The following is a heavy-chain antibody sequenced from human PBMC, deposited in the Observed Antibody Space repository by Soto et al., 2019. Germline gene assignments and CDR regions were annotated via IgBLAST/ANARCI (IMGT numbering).Heavy chain of an antibody. CDR3: AKDRGIIVKAGDAFDV. CDR1: GFTLSMSA. CDR2: ISDSGDRT. D-gene: IGHD3-16*02. Sequence: GGSLRLSCASSGFTLSMSAVNWVRQAPGKGLEWVSYISDSGDRTYYADSVKGRSTISRDRSKNTVSLQMDSLRAEDTAVCYCAKDRGIIVKAGDAFDVCGQGTKVTVSS. J-gene: IGHJ3*01. V-gene: IGHV3-23*01.